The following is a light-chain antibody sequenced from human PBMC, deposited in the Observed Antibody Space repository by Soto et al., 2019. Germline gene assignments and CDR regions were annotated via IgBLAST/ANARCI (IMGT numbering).Light chain of an antibody. CDR3: AAWDDSLESVV. CDR2: TDN. Sequence: QPVLIQPPSASGTPGQTVTIPCSGSRSNIGSDYVYWYQQFPGTAPKLLIYTDNQRPSGVPDRFSGSKSGTSGSLAISGLRSEDEAEYYCAAWDDSLESVVFGGGTKVTVL. CDR1: RSNIGSDY. J-gene: IGLJ2*01. V-gene: IGLV1-47*02.